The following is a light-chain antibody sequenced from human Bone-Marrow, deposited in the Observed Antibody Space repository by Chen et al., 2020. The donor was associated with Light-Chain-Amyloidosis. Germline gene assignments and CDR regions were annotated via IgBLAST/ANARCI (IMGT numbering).Light chain of an antibody. CDR3: GSYAGTNNWI. V-gene: IGLV2-8*01. J-gene: IGLJ2*01. Sequence: QTALTQPPSASGSPGHSVTISCTGFSFDYVSWYQQHPGKAPKLLIYEFTKRPSGVPARFSGTRSGTTASLTVSGLQAEDEADYHCGSYAGTNNWIFGGGTKLTGL. CDR1: SFDY. CDR2: EFT.